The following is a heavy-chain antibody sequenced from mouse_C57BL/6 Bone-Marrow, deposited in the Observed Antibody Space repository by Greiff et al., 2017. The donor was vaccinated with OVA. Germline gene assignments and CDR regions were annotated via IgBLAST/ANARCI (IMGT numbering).Heavy chain of an antibody. CDR1: GYTFTNYW. CDR2: IYPGGGYT. Sequence: VKLMESGAELVRPGTSVKMSCKASGYTFTNYWIGWAKQRPGHGLEWIGDIYPGGGYTNYNEKFKGKATLTADKSSSTAYMQFSSLTSEDSAIYYCARHYGYWYFDVWGTGTTVTVSS. D-gene: IGHD1-1*02. CDR3: ARHYGYWYFDV. J-gene: IGHJ1*03. V-gene: IGHV1-63*01.